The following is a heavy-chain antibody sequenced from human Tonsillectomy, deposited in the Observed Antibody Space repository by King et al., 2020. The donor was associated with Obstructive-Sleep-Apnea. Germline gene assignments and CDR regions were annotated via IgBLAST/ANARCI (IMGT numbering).Heavy chain of an antibody. CDR3: ARGRGGGSYLDY. D-gene: IGHD1-26*01. CDR1: GGSISSSSYQ. V-gene: IGHV4-39*07. Sequence: QLQESGPGLVKPSETLSLTCTVSGGSISSSSYQWVWIRQPPGKGLEWIGSIYYSGSTYYKPSLKSRVTISVDTSKNQFSLKLSSVPAADTAVYYCARGRGGGSYLDYWGQGALVTVSS. J-gene: IGHJ4*02. CDR2: IYYSGST.